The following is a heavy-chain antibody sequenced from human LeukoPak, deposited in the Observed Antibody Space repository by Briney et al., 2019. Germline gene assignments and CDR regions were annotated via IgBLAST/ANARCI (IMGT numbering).Heavy chain of an antibody. J-gene: IGHJ4*02. CDR1: GFTFSRYN. Sequence: PGGSLRLSCAASGFTFSRYNMNWVRQAPGKGLEWVSSISSSSSYIYYADSVKGRFTISRDNAKNSLYLQMNSLRAEDTAVYYCAREGIAAAGTNYWGQGTLVTVSS. V-gene: IGHV3-21*01. CDR3: AREGIAAAGTNY. D-gene: IGHD6-13*01. CDR2: ISSSSSYI.